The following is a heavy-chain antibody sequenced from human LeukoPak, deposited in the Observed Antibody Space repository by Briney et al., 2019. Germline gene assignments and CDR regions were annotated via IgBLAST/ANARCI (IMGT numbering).Heavy chain of an antibody. J-gene: IGHJ4*02. CDR2: IKQDGSEK. CDR3: ARARGYYYDSSGYYFDY. Sequence: GGSLRLSCAASGFTFSSYWMSWVRQAPGKGREGGANIKQDGSEKYYVGSVKGRFTISRDNAKNSLYLQMNGLRVEVTAVYYCARARGYYYDSSGYYFDYWGQGTLVTVSS. D-gene: IGHD3-22*01. CDR1: GFTFSSYW. V-gene: IGHV3-7*01.